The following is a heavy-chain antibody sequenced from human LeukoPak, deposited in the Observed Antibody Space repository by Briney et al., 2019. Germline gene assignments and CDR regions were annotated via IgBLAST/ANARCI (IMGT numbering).Heavy chain of an antibody. J-gene: IGHJ4*02. CDR2: IIPIFGTA. CDR1: GGTFSSYA. Sequence: SVKVSCKASGGTFSSYAISWVRQAPGQGLEWMGRIIPIFGTANYAQKFQGRVTITTDESTSTAYMELCSLRSEDTAVYYCASGVYDSSGYYYFDYWGQGTLVTVSS. CDR3: ASGVYDSSGYYYFDY. V-gene: IGHV1-69*05. D-gene: IGHD3-22*01.